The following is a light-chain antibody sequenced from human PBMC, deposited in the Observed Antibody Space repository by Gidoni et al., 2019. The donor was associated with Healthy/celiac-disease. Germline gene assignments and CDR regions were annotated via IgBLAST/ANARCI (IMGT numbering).Light chain of an antibody. J-gene: IGKJ1*01. CDR2: WAS. CDR1: QSVLYSPNNKNY. Sequence: DIVMTQSTDPLAVSLGERATINCKSSQSVLYSPNNKNYLAWYQQKPGPPPKRLIYWASTREAGVPDRFSGSGSGTDFTLTIRSLQAEDVAVYYCQQYYSTPQTFXXXTKVEIK. CDR3: QQYYSTPQT. V-gene: IGKV4-1*01.